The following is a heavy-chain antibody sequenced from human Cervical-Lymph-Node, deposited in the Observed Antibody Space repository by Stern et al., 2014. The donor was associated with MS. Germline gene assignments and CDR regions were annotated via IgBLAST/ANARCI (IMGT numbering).Heavy chain of an antibody. J-gene: IGHJ4*02. CDR3: ARHYGYYFDF. CDR2: IYPYDSDT. D-gene: IGHD4-17*01. V-gene: IGHV5-51*01. Sequence: EVQLVESGVEVKKPGESLKISCKVSENIFSNFWIGWLRQMPGKGLEYVGIIYPYDSDTKYSPSFEGQVTISADKSINTAYLHWSSLKASDTAIYYCARHYGYYFDFWGQGTLVTVSS. CDR1: ENIFSNFW.